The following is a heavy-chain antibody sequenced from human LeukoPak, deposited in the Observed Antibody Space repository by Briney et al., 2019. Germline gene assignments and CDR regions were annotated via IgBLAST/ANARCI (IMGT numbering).Heavy chain of an antibody. Sequence: PGGSLRLSCAASGFTVAPYWMTWVRQAPGKGLEYVATMNRDGSEKYYVDSVKGRLTISRDNSKNSLYLQIDSLRAEDTAVYYCARGIEEWLYLYYWGQGALVTVAS. J-gene: IGHJ4*02. D-gene: IGHD3-3*01. CDR2: MNRDGSEK. V-gene: IGHV3-7*04. CDR3: ARGIEEWLYLYY. CDR1: GFTVAPYW.